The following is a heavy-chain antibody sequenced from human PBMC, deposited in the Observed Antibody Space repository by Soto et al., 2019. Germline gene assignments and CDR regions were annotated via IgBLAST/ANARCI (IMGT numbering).Heavy chain of an antibody. D-gene: IGHD3-10*01. CDR2: INHSGST. Sequence: SETLSLTCAVYGGSFSGYYWSWIRQPPGKGLEWIGEINHSGSTNYNPSLKSRVTISVDTSKNQFSLKLSSVTAADTAVYYCARGRPRITMVRGVTYYYYGMDVWGQGTTVTVSS. CDR3: ARGRPRITMVRGVTYYYYGMDV. V-gene: IGHV4-34*01. CDR1: GGSFSGYY. J-gene: IGHJ6*02.